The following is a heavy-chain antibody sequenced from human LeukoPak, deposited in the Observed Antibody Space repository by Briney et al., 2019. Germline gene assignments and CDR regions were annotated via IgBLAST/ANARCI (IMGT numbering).Heavy chain of an antibody. CDR1: GFTFSSYA. CDR3: AKDDPNDYKPWIY. D-gene: IGHD4-11*01. Sequence: GGSLRLSCAASGFTFSSYAMSWVRQAPGKGLEWVSLISGSGDKTYYADSVKGRFTISRDNSKNTLYLQVNSLRADDTAVYYCAKDDPNDYKPWIYWGQGTLVTVSS. V-gene: IGHV3-23*01. J-gene: IGHJ4*02. CDR2: ISGSGDKT.